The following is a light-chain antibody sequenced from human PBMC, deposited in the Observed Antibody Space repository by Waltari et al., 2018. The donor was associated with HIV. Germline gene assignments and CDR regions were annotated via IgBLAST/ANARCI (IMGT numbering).Light chain of an antibody. CDR3: QSADSSGTYRVI. Sequence: SYELTQPPSVSVSPGQTARITCSGDALPKQYTYWYQQKAGQAPVLLIYKDTERPSGIPERFSGSSSGTTVTLTISGVQAEDEADYYCQSADSSGTYRVIFGGGTKLTVL. CDR1: ALPKQY. CDR2: KDT. J-gene: IGLJ2*01. V-gene: IGLV3-25*03.